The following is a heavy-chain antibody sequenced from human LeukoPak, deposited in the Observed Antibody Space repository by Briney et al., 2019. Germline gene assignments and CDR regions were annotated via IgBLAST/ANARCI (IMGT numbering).Heavy chain of an antibody. Sequence: SETLSLTCTLSGDSIISSSYYWGWVRQPPGKGLEWIGSIYYSGNTFYNSSLKSRATISIDTSNNRFSLKLSSVTAADTAIYYCARDRGLTWFGELFATLDYWGRGTLVTVSS. D-gene: IGHD3-10*01. CDR3: ARDRGLTWFGELFATLDY. V-gene: IGHV4-39*07. CDR2: IYYSGNT. J-gene: IGHJ4*02. CDR1: GDSIISSSYY.